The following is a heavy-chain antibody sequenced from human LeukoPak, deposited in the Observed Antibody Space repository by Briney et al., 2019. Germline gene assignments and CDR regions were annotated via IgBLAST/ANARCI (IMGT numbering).Heavy chain of an antibody. Sequence: GWLTDSRPATGFTYSSHAFSSLGPAPAKGLTWVGRIKSKTDGGTTDYAASVKGRFPISRDDSRNTLSLQMNSLKTEDTAVYYCTTITMIREHEDYWGQGTLVTVSS. CDR1: GFTYSSHA. D-gene: IGHD3-10*01. CDR3: TTITMIREHEDY. J-gene: IGHJ4*02. CDR2: IKSKTDGGTT. V-gene: IGHV3-15*01.